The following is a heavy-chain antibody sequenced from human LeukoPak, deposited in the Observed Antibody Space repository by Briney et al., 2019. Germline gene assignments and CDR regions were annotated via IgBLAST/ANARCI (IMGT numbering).Heavy chain of an antibody. CDR1: GYTFTGYY. V-gene: IGHV1-2*02. J-gene: IGHJ4*02. D-gene: IGHD3-16*02. CDR2: INPDSGAT. Sequence: GASVKVSCKASGYTFTGYYMHWVRQAPGQGLEWVGWINPDSGATNYAQKFQGRVTVTRDTSISTAYMELSRLRSDDTAVYYCARVIVGTPSFAYWGQGTLVTVSS. CDR3: ARVIVGTPSFAY.